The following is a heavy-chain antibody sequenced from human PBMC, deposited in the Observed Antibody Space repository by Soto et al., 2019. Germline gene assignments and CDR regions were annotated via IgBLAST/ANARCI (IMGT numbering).Heavy chain of an antibody. D-gene: IGHD2-15*01. CDR1: GGTFSSYA. CDR3: ARSQGGSSSLDIYYYYYYGMDV. CDR2: VIPIFGTA. V-gene: IGHV1-69*01. J-gene: IGHJ6*02. Sequence: QVQLVQSGAEVKKPGSSVKVSCKAPGGTFSSYAISGLRQAPGQGLEWMGGVIPIFGTAKYAQKFQGKVTITADESTSTGYMELRSLRSEDTAVYYCARSQGGSSSLDIYYYYYYGMDVWGQGTTVTVSS.